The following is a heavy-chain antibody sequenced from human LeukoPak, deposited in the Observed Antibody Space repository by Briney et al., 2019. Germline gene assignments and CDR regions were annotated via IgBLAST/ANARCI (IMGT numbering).Heavy chain of an antibody. CDR1: GFSFSNYY. D-gene: IGHD3-16*02. J-gene: IGHJ4*02. V-gene: IGHV3-11*01. Sequence: PGGSLRLSCASSGFSFSNYYMSWVRQAPGKGLEWISYITTSGSSTNYADSVKGRFTISRDNAKNSVVLQMNSLRTEDTAVYYCTRERRGSYHASDYWGQGTLVTVSS. CDR2: ITTSGSST. CDR3: TRERRGSYHASDY.